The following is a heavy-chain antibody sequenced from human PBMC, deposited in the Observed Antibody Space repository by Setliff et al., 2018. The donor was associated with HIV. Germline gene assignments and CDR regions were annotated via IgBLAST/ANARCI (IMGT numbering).Heavy chain of an antibody. Sequence: PSETLSLTCTVSGGSISSHYWSWIRQPPGKGLEWIGYMYYSGSTNYNPSLKSRVTISVDTSKNQFSLKLSSVTAADTAVYYCARSVGYCSGGSCSNWFDPWGQGTLVTVSS. CDR3: ARSVGYCSGGSCSNWFDP. CDR1: GGSISSHY. V-gene: IGHV4-59*08. J-gene: IGHJ5*02. CDR2: MYYSGST. D-gene: IGHD2-15*01.